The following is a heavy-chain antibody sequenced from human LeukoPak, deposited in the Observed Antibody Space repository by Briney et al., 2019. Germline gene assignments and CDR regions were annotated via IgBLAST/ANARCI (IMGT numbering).Heavy chain of an antibody. J-gene: IGHJ3*02. V-gene: IGHV3-23*01. CDR2: ISGSGGST. D-gene: IGHD3-22*01. CDR1: GFTFSSYA. Sequence: AGGSLRLSCAASGFTFSSYAMSWVRQAPGKGLEWVSAISGSGGSTYYADSVKGRFTISRDNSKNTLYLQMNSLRAEDTAVYYCAKDQEPYDTSEGIWGQGTMVTVSS. CDR3: AKDQEPYDTSEGI.